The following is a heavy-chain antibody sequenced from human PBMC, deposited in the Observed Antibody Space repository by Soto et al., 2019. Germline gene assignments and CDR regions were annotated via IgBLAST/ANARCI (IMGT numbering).Heavy chain of an antibody. J-gene: IGHJ1*01. Sequence: AGESLKISCKGSGYSFSSYWIGWVRQMPGKGLEWMGIIYPGDSDTRYSPSFQGQVTISADKSISTAYLQWSSLKASDTAMYYCARHYDSSGRYFQHWGQGTLVTVSS. CDR1: GYSFSSYW. D-gene: IGHD3-22*01. CDR3: ARHYDSSGRYFQH. CDR2: IYPGDSDT. V-gene: IGHV5-51*01.